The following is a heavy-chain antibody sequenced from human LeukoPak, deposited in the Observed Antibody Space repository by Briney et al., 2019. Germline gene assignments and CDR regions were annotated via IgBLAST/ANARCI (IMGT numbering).Heavy chain of an antibody. Sequence: SQTLSLTCTVSGGSISSGSYYWSWIRQPAGKGLEWIGRIYTSGSTNYNPSLKSRVTISVDTSKNQFSLKLSSVTAADTAVYYCARLLRLGELSSTIGRGYYFDYWGQGTLVTVSS. CDR3: ARLLRLGELSSTIGRGYYFDY. CDR1: GGSISSGSYY. D-gene: IGHD3-16*02. J-gene: IGHJ4*02. V-gene: IGHV4-61*02. CDR2: IYTSGST.